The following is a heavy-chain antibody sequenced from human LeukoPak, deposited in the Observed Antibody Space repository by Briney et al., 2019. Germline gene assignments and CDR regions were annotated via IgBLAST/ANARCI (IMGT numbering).Heavy chain of an antibody. Sequence: SETLSLTCAVYGGSFSGYYWSWIRQPPGKGLEWIGEINHSGSTNYNPSLKSRVTIPVDTSKNQFSLKLSSVTAADTAVYYCARGLGYYYDSSGFWGQGTLVTVSS. J-gene: IGHJ4*02. V-gene: IGHV4-34*01. CDR3: ARGLGYYYDSSGF. D-gene: IGHD3-22*01. CDR2: INHSGST. CDR1: GGSFSGYY.